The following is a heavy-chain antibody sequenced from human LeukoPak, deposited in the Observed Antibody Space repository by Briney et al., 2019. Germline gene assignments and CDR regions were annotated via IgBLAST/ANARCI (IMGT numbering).Heavy chain of an antibody. CDR3: ARGPTYSGYVID. CDR1: GYTFSSYQ. Sequence: ASVKVSCKASGYTFSSYQMHWVRQAPGQGLEWMGIINPSGGSTTYAQKFQGRVTMTRDMSISTAYMELSRLRSDDTAVYYCARGPTYSGYVIDWGQGTLVTVSS. V-gene: IGHV1-46*01. CDR2: INPSGGST. D-gene: IGHD5-12*01. J-gene: IGHJ4*02.